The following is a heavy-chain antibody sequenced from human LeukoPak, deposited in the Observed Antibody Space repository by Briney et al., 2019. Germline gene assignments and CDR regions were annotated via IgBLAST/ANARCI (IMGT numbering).Heavy chain of an antibody. Sequence: SETLSLTCAVYGGSFSGYYWSWIRQPPGKGLEWIGEINHSGSTNYNPSLKSRVTISVDTSKNQFSLKLTSVTAADTAVYYCATLWEYYDSSGYYYNWGQGTLVTVSS. CDR2: INHSGST. J-gene: IGHJ4*02. CDR3: ATLWEYYDSSGYYYN. V-gene: IGHV4-34*01. D-gene: IGHD3-22*01. CDR1: GGSFSGYY.